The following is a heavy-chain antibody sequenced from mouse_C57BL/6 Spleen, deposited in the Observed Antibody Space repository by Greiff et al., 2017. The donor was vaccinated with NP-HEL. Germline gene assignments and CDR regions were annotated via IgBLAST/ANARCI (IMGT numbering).Heavy chain of an antibody. Sequence: QVQLKQPGAELVMPGASVKLSCKASGYTFTSYWMHWVKQRPGQGLEWIGEIDPSDSYTNYNQKFKGKSTLTVDKSSSTAYMQLSSLTSEDSAVYYCARSRSTMITFDYWGQGTTLTVSS. CDR3: ARSRSTMITFDY. CDR2: IDPSDSYT. CDR1: GYTFTSYW. V-gene: IGHV1-69*01. D-gene: IGHD2-4*01. J-gene: IGHJ2*01.